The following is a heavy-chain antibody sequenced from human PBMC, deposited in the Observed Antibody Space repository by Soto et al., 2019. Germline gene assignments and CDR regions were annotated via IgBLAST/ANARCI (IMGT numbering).Heavy chain of an antibody. J-gene: IGHJ5*02. V-gene: IGHV4-4*02. CDR1: GGTIRSPDW. Sequence: SETLSLTCGVSGGTIRSPDWWTWVRQPPGKGLEWIGEIFQSGSTNYTPSLESRVTISVDKSKNQFSLTLTSVTAADTAVYFCARGRGRYSSGWSWFDPWGQGILVTSPQ. CDR3: ARGRGRYSSGWSWFDP. D-gene: IGHD6-19*01. CDR2: IFQSGST.